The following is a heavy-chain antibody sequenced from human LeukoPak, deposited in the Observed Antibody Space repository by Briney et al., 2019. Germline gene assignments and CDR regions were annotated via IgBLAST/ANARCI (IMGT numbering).Heavy chain of an antibody. D-gene: IGHD6-19*01. CDR2: ISSSSSTI. J-gene: IGHJ5*02. V-gene: IGHV3-48*01. CDR1: GFTFSSYS. Sequence: GGSLRLSCAASGFTFSSYSMNWVRQAPGKGLEWVSSISSSSSTIYYADSVKGRFTISRDNVKNSLYLQMNSLRAEDTAVYYCARDYFSSGMPNWFDPWGQGTLVTVSS. CDR3: ARDYFSSGMPNWFDP.